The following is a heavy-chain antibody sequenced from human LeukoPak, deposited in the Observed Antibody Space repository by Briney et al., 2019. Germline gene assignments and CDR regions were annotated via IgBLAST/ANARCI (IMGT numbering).Heavy chain of an antibody. CDR1: GGTFSSYA. CDR2: IIPIFGTA. Sequence: ASVKVSCKASGGTFSSYAISWVRQAPGQGLEWMGGIIPIFGTANYAQKFQGRVTITADESTSTAYMELSSLRSEDTAVYYCAREYGSSHSFDPWGQGTLVTVSS. V-gene: IGHV1-69*13. J-gene: IGHJ5*02. CDR3: AREYGSSHSFDP. D-gene: IGHD6-13*01.